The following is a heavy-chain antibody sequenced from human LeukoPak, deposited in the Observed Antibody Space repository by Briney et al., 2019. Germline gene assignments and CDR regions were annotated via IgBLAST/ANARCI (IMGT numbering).Heavy chain of an antibody. CDR1: GGSISSGNYC. V-gene: IGHV4-61*02. J-gene: IGHJ4*02. CDR3: VREPSYSSSWYGY. CDR2: IYSSGST. D-gene: IGHD6-13*01. Sequence: MTSQTLSLTCTVSGGSISSGNYCWNWIRQPAGKGLEWIGRIYSSGSTNYNPSLKSRVTISVDASKNQFSLKLSSVTAADTAVYYCVREPSYSSSWYGYWGQGTLVTVSS.